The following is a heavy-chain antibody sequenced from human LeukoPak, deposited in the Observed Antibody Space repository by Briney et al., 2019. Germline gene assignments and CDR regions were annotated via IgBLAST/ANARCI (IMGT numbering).Heavy chain of an antibody. V-gene: IGHV4-59*12. D-gene: IGHD6-25*01. CDR2: AYYRGSA. CDR3: ARRGGPDLYYYGMDV. CDR1: GASIHDDH. Sequence: SETLSLTCTVSGASIHDDHFTWVRQPPGRGLEWIGFAYYRGSAKYNPSLESRVTISVDTSKKQISLILKSVTAADTAVYYCARRGGPDLYYYGMDVWGQGTTVTVSS. J-gene: IGHJ6*02.